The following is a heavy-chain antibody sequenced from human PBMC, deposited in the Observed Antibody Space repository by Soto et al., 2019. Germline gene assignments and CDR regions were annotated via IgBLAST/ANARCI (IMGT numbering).Heavy chain of an antibody. D-gene: IGHD1-1*01. CDR3: SKDRTNTTGNYYGMDV. V-gene: IGHV3-43*01. CDR1: AFPCDGYP. Sequence: LRPYSGDPAFPCDGYPTHSHRQATGKGLEWVSLISWDGGSTYYADSVKGRFTISRDNSKNSLYLQMNSLRTEDIALYYFSKDRTNTTGNYYGMDVWGQGTTVTVSS. CDR2: ISWDGGST. J-gene: IGHJ6*02.